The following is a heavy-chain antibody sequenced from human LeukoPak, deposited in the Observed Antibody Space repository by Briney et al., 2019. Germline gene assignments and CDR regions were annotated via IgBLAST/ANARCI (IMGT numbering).Heavy chain of an antibody. CDR2: IGGSGGST. CDR3: AKDSKMVPLAY. CDR1: GFTFSTYA. Sequence: PGGSLRLSCAASGFTFSTYAMTWVRQAPGMGLEWVSAIGGSGGSTYSADSVKGRFTISRDNSKNTLYLQMNSLRAEDTAVYYCAKDSKMVPLAYGAQGTLVPVP. V-gene: IGHV3-23*01. D-gene: IGHD5-24*01. J-gene: IGHJ4*02.